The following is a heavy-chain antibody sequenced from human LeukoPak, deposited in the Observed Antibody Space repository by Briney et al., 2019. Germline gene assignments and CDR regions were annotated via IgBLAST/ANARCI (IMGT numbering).Heavy chain of an antibody. D-gene: IGHD5-12*01. CDR2: ISGSGGST. J-gene: IGHJ4*02. CDR3: AKEAYSGYDFSDY. V-gene: IGHV3-23*01. CDR1: GFTFSDCW. Sequence: GGSLRLSCEASGFTFSDCWMSWIRQAPGKGLEWVSAISGSGGSTYYADSVKGRFTISRDNSKNTLYLQMNSLRAEDTAVYYCAKEAYSGYDFSDYWGQGTLVTVSS.